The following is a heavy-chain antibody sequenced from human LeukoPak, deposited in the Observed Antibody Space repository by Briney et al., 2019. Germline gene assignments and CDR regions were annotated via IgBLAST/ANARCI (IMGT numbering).Heavy chain of an antibody. D-gene: IGHD4-11*01. Sequence: PGGSLRLSCAASGFTFSSYAMHWVRQAPGKGLEWVAVISYDGSNKYYADSVKGRFTISRDNSKNTLYLQMNSLGAEDTAVYYCARRIRTTYFDYWGQGTLVTVSS. J-gene: IGHJ4*02. CDR2: ISYDGSNK. CDR3: ARRIRTTYFDY. V-gene: IGHV3-30-3*01. CDR1: GFTFSSYA.